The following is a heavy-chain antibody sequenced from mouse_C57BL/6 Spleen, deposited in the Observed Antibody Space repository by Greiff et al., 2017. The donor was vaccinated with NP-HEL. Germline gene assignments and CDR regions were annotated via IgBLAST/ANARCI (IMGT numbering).Heavy chain of an antibody. V-gene: IGHV3-6*01. Sequence: DVQLQESGPGLVKPSQSLSLTCSVTGYSITSGYYWNWIRQFPGNKLEWMGYISYDGSNNYNPSLKNRISITRDTSKNQFFLKLNSVTTEDTATYYCAISYFWGQGTTLTVSS. CDR3: AISYF. D-gene: IGHD1-1*01. J-gene: IGHJ2*01. CDR2: ISYDGSN. CDR1: GYSITSGYY.